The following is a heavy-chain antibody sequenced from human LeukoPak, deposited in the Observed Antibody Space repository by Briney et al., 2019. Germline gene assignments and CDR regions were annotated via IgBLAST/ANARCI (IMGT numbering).Heavy chain of an antibody. V-gene: IGHV4-34*01. J-gene: IGHJ6*02. CDR3: AREFITMVRGVIIAPYYYYGMDV. D-gene: IGHD3-10*01. Sequence: SETLSLTCAVYGGSFSGYYWSWIRQPPGKGLEWIGEINHSGSTNYNPSLKSQVTISVDTSKNQFSLKLSSVTAADTAVYYCAREFITMVRGVIIAPYYYYGMDVWGQGTTVTVSS. CDR2: INHSGST. CDR1: GGSFSGYY.